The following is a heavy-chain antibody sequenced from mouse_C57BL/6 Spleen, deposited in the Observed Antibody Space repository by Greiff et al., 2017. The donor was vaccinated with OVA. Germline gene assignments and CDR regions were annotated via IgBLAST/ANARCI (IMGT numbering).Heavy chain of an antibody. CDR2: INPNNGGT. V-gene: IGHV1-22*01. J-gene: IGHJ1*03. CDR3: ARSGIYYDYDEYFDV. CDR1: GYTFTDYN. D-gene: IGHD2-4*01. Sequence: EVQLQQSGPELVKPGASVKMSCKASGYTFTDYNMHWVKQSHGKSLEWIGYINPNNGGTSYNQRFKGKATLTVNKSSSTAYMELRSLTSEDSAVYYCARSGIYYDYDEYFDVWGTGTTVTVSS.